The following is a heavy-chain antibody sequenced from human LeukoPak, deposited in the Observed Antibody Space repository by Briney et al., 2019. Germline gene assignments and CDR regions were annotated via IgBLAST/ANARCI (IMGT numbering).Heavy chain of an antibody. CDR1: GYTFTGYY. V-gene: IGHV1-2*02. CDR2: INPKSGGT. Sequence: ASVKVSCKASGYTFTGYYTHWVRQAPGQGLEWMGWINPKSGGTNYAQKFQGRVTTTRDTSISTAYMELSRLRSDDTAVYYCARATAENDYWGQGTLVTVSS. CDR3: ARATAENDY. D-gene: IGHD1-14*01. J-gene: IGHJ4*02.